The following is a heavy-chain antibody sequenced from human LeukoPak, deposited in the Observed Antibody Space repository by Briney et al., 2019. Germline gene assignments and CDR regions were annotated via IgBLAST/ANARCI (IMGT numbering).Heavy chain of an antibody. CDR3: ASIYWYDAFDI. CDR2: INSDGSST. V-gene: IGHV3-74*01. Sequence: GGPLRLSCAASGFTFSSYWMHWVRHAPGKGLVWVSRINSDGSSTSYADSVKGRFTISRDNAKNTLYLQMNSLRAEDTAVYYCASIYWYDAFDIWGQGTMVTVSS. CDR1: GFTFSSYW. D-gene: IGHD2-8*02. J-gene: IGHJ3*02.